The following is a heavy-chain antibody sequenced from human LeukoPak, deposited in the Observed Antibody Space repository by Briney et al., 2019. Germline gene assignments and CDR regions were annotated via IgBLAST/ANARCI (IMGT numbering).Heavy chain of an antibody. CDR2: IYYGGST. D-gene: IGHD5-24*01. CDR3: ARMGRGTAFDI. Sequence: SETLSLTCTVSGGSISSYYWSWIRQPPGKGLEWIGYIYYGGSTNYNPSLKSRVTISVDTSKNQFSLKLSSVTAADTAVYYCARMGRGTAFDIWGQGTMVTVSS. J-gene: IGHJ3*02. CDR1: GGSISSYY. V-gene: IGHV4-59*01.